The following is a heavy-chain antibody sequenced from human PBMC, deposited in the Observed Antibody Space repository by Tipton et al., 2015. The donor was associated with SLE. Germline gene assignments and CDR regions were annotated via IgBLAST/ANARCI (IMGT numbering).Heavy chain of an antibody. CDR1: GFTFDDYT. V-gene: IGHV3-43*01. D-gene: IGHD4-17*01. J-gene: IGHJ6*02. CDR3: AKNGGYGDYLENGMDV. CDR2: ISWDGGST. Sequence: SLRLSCAASGFTFDDYTMHWVRQAPGKGLERVSLISWDGGSTYYADSVKGRFTISRDNSKNSLYLQMNSLRTEDTALYYCAKNGGYGDYLENGMDVWGPGTTVTVSS.